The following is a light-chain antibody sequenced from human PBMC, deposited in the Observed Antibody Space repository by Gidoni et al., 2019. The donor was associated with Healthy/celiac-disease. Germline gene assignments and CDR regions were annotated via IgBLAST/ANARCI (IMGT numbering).Light chain of an antibody. CDR1: SSDVGGYNY. Sequence: QSALTQPASVSGSPGQSITISCTGTSSDVGGYNYVSWYQQHPGQAPKLMIYEVINRPSGVSNRCSGSKSGNTASLTISGLQAEDDADYYCSSYTSSSTLLYVFGTGTKVTVL. CDR3: SSYTSSSTLLYV. CDR2: EVI. J-gene: IGLJ1*01. V-gene: IGLV2-14*01.